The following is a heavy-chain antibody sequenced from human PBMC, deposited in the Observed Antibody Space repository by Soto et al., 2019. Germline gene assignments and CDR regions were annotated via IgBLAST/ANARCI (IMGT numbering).Heavy chain of an antibody. J-gene: IGHJ4*02. Sequence: EVQLVESGGGLVQPGRSLRLSCAASGFTFDDYAMHWVRQAPGKGLEWVSGISWNSGSIGYADSVKGRFTISRDNAQNSLYLQMNSLRAEDTALYYCAKSLHYYDSSGYFVWGQGTLVTVSS. CDR3: AKSLHYYDSSGYFV. D-gene: IGHD3-22*01. CDR1: GFTFDDYA. CDR2: ISWNSGSI. V-gene: IGHV3-9*01.